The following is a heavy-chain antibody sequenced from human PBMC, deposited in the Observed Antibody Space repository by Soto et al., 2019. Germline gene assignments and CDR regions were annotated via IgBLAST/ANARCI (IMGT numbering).Heavy chain of an antibody. CDR3: GTRFDWLLYYFAY. CDR2: ISGSGGST. J-gene: IGHJ4*02. Sequence: PGTPLTLSRSPARSTIGRSSISSPPQAPGKGLEWVAAISGSGGSTYYADSVKGRFTISRDNSKNTLYLPMNSLRAEDTAVYYCGTRFDWLLYYFAYWGQGT. V-gene: IGHV3-23*01. CDR1: RSTIGRSS. D-gene: IGHD3-9*01.